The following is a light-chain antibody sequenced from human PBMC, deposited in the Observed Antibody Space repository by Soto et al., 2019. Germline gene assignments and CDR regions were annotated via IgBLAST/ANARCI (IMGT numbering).Light chain of an antibody. J-gene: IGLJ3*02. CDR2: EVT. CDR3: SSYARGSTDVV. V-gene: IGLV2-14*01. Sequence: QSALTQPASVSGSPGQSITISCTGTSGDIGSYNRVSWYQQHPGKAPKLIIYEVTDRPSGVSNRFSGSKSGNTASLTISGLQADDEGDYHCSSYARGSTDVVFGGGTKLTVL. CDR1: SGDIGSYNR.